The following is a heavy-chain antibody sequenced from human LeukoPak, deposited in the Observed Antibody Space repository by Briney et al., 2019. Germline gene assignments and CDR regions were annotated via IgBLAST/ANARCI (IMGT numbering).Heavy chain of an antibody. Sequence: GASVKVSCKASGYTFTSYDINWVRQATGQGLEWMGWMNPNSGNTGYAQKFQGRVTITRNTSISTAYMELSSLRSEDTAVYYCARQSGSYLYYYYYYYMDVWGKGTTVTVSS. CDR1: GYTFTSYD. D-gene: IGHD1-26*01. CDR2: MNPNSGNT. CDR3: ARQSGSYLYYYYYYYMDV. V-gene: IGHV1-8*03. J-gene: IGHJ6*03.